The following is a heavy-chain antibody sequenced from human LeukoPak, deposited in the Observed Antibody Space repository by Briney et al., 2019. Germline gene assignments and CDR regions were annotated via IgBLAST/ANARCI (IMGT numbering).Heavy chain of an antibody. CDR1: GYTFTSYA. D-gene: IGHD5-18*01. CDR2: INAGNGNT. Sequence: ASVKASCKASGYTFTSYAMHWVRQAPGQRLEWMGWINAGNGNTKYSQKFQGRVTITRDTSASTAYMELSSLRSEDTAVYYCARGGPPDTAMAIDYWGQGTLVTVSS. J-gene: IGHJ4*02. CDR3: ARGGPPDTAMAIDY. V-gene: IGHV1-3*01.